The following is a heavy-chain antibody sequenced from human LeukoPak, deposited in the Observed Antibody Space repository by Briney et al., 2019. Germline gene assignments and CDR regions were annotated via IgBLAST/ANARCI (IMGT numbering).Heavy chain of an antibody. D-gene: IGHD5-24*01. CDR3: AREEMATILAYAFDI. CDR1: GYTFTGYY. J-gene: IGHJ3*02. CDR2: INPNSGGT. V-gene: IGHV1-2*02. Sequence: ASVKVSFKASGYTFTGYYMHWVRQAPGQGLEWMGWINPNSGGTNYAQKFQGRVTMTRDTSISTAYMELSRLRSDDTAVYYCAREEMATILAYAFDIWGQGTMVTVSS.